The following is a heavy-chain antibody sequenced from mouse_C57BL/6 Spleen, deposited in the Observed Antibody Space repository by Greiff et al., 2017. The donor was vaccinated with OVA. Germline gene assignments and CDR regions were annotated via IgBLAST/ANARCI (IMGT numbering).Heavy chain of an antibody. CDR2: IYPGSGNT. CDR3: ARGGGNYDLYAMDY. CDR1: GYTFTDYY. V-gene: IGHV1-76*01. Sequence: QVQLKESGAELVRPGASVKLSCKASGYTFTDYYINWVKQRPGQGLEWIARIYPGSGNTYYNEKFKGKATLTAEKSSSTAYMQLISLTSEDSAVYFCARGGGNYDLYAMDYWGQGTSVTVSS. D-gene: IGHD2-1*01. J-gene: IGHJ4*01.